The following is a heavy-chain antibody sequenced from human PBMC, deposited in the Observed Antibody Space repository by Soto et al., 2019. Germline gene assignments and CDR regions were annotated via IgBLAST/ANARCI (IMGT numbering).Heavy chain of an antibody. V-gene: IGHV3-30*18. CDR3: AKEKGNWFFDL. J-gene: IGHJ2*01. Sequence: QVQLVESGGGVVQPGRSLRLSCAASGFTFNNYGMHWVRQAPGEGLEWVAVISYDENGKYYADYVKGRFAISRGNSKNYLYFEKKNPKTEDTAVYYCAKEKGNWFFDLWGRGTLVTVSS. CDR2: ISYDENGK. CDR1: GFTFNNYG.